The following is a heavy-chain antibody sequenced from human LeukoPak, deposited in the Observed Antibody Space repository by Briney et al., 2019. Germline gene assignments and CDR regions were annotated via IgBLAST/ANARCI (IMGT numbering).Heavy chain of an antibody. CDR2: IHYSGTT. CDR1: GGSISGYY. V-gene: IGHV4-59*01. Sequence: SETLSLTCTVSGGSISGYYWSWIRQPPGKGLEWIGYIHYSGTTDYNPSLKSRVTISVDTSKNQFSLKLTSVTAADTAVYCCARGAAATRDYWGQGILVTVSS. D-gene: IGHD2-15*01. CDR3: ARGAAATRDY. J-gene: IGHJ4*02.